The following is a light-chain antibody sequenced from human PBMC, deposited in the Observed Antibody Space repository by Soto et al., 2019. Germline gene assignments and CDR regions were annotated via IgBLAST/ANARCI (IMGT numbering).Light chain of an antibody. CDR3: QQSYSTST. CDR1: QSISNY. Sequence: DIQMTQSPSSLSASVGDRVTITCRASQSISNYLNWYQQKPGKAPKLLIYAASSLQSGVPSRFSGSGSGTDFTLTISSLQPEDFATYYCQQSYSTSTFGGGTEVEIK. CDR2: AAS. J-gene: IGKJ4*01. V-gene: IGKV1-39*01.